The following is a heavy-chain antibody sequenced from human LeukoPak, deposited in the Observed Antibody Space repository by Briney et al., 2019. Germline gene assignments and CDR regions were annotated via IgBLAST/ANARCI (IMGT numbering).Heavy chain of an antibody. V-gene: IGHV3-33*06. CDR3: AKHHCSSTSCYRVFDF. J-gene: IGHJ4*02. Sequence: QSGGSLRLSCAASGFTFSSYGMHWVRQAPGKGPEWVAIIWYDGSNKYYADSVKGRFTISRDNSKNTLYLQMNSLRAEDTAVYYCAKHHCSSTSCYRVFDFWGQGTLVTVSS. CDR2: IWYDGSNK. CDR1: GFTFSSYG. D-gene: IGHD2-2*02.